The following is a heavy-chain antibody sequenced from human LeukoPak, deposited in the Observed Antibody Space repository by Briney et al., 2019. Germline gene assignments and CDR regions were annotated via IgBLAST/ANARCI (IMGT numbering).Heavy chain of an antibody. Sequence: GGSLRLSCAASGFTFSSYAMSWVRQAPGKGLEWVSAISGSGGSTYYADFVKGRFTISRDNSKNTLYLQMNSLRAEDTAVYYCAKDRGYRTDYYYYYGMDVWGQGTTVTVSS. J-gene: IGHJ6*02. D-gene: IGHD5-18*01. V-gene: IGHV3-23*01. CDR2: ISGSGGST. CDR1: GFTFSSYA. CDR3: AKDRGYRTDYYYYYGMDV.